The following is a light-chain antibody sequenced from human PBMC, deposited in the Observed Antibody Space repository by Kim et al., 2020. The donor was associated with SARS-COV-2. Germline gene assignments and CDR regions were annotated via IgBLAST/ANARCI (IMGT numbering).Light chain of an antibody. J-gene: IGKJ2*01. V-gene: IGKV3-20*01. CDR2: GVS. CDR3: QQYGSSHHT. CDR1: QSVSSDF. Sequence: EIVLTQSPGTLSLSPGERATLICRASQSVSSDFFTWYQQKPGQTPRRLIFGVSTRDTGIPDRFSGSGSGTNFTLTISRLEPEDSAVYYCQQYGSSHHTFGQGTKLEI.